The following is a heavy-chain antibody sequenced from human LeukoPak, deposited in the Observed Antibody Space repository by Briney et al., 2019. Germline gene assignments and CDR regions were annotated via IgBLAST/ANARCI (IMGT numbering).Heavy chain of an antibody. J-gene: IGHJ4*02. CDR1: GFIFSDFS. V-gene: IGHV3-7*01. CDR3: ARGGVDYYGSGTYYLMYYFDY. CDR2: MSEDGNEI. Sequence: GGSLRLSCTVSGFIFSDFSMSWVRQAPGKGLEWVAKMSEDGNEIFYVDSVKGRFTISRDNTKKSLYLQLNSLRPEDSAVYYCARGGVDYYGSGTYYLMYYFDYWGQGALVTVSS. D-gene: IGHD3-10*01.